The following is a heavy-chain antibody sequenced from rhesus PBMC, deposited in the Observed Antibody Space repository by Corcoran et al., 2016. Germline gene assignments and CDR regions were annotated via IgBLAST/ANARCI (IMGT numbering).Heavy chain of an antibody. J-gene: IGHJ2*01. D-gene: IGHD5-42*01. V-gene: IGHV4S14*01. CDR3: ARVGSSWSEWDTVGTEWYFDL. Sequence: QVQPQESGPGLVKPSETLSLTCAVSGYSISSGYYWGWIRQPPGKGLEWIGSIYGSGGSNYLNPSLKGRFTLSVEASKNRFSRKLSAVTAGDTAVYYCARVGSSWSEWDTVGTEWYFDLWGPGTPITISS. CDR2: IYGSGGSN. CDR1: GYSISSGYY.